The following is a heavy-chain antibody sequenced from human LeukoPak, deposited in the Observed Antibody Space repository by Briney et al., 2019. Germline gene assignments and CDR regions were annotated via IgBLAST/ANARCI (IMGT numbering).Heavy chain of an antibody. D-gene: IGHD1-26*01. CDR3: ARSAVGTSCCTAVDY. CDR2: VSGSGGST. V-gene: IGHV3-23*01. CDR1: GFTFSDYT. J-gene: IGHJ4*02. Sequence: PGGSLRLSCAASGFTFSDYTLDWVRQAPGKGLEWVASVSGSGGSTWYADSAKGRFTVSRDNSMKTVFLQMNSLRAEDTAEYYCARSAVGTSCCTAVDYWGQGTLVTVSS.